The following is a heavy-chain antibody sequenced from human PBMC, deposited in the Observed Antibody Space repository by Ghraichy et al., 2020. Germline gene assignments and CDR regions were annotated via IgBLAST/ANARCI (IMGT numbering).Heavy chain of an antibody. CDR3: ARPTVVPAAKNYYYGMDV. V-gene: IGHV4-39*01. J-gene: IGHJ6*01. CDR2: IYYSGST. CDR1: GGSISSRRYY. Sequence: SQTLSLTCTVSGGSISSRRYYWGGIRQPPGKGLEWIGSIYYSGSTYYNPSLKSRVTISVDTSKNQFSLKLSSVTAADTAVYYYARPTVVPAAKNYYYGMDVWGQGTTVTASS. D-gene: IGHD2-2*01.